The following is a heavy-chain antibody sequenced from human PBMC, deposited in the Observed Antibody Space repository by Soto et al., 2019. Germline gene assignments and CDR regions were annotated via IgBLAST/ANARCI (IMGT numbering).Heavy chain of an antibody. V-gene: IGHV3-21*01. CDR2: ISSSSSYI. CDR3: ARDPPDTSGPVDY. J-gene: IGHJ4*02. CDR1: GFTFSSYS. D-gene: IGHD3-22*01. Sequence: GGSLRLSCAASGFTFSSYSMNWVRQAPGKGLEWASSISSSSSYIYYADSVKGRFTISRDNAKNSPYLQMNSLRAEDTAVYYCARDPPDTSGPVDYWGQGTLVTVSS.